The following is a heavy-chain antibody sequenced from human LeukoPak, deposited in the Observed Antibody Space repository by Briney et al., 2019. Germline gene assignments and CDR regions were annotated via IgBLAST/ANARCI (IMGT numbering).Heavy chain of an antibody. V-gene: IGHV1-69*04. CDR3: ARDLNDYYGSGSYGY. D-gene: IGHD3-10*01. Sequence: GASVKVSCKASGGTFSSYAISWVRQAPGQGLEWMGRIIPILGIANYAQKFQGRVTITADKSTSTAYMELSSLRSEDTAVYYCARDLNDYYGSGSYGYWGQETLVTVSS. J-gene: IGHJ4*02. CDR1: GGTFSSYA. CDR2: IIPILGIA.